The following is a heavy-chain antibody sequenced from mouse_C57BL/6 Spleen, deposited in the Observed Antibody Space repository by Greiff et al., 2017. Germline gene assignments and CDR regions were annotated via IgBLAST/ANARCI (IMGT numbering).Heavy chain of an antibody. J-gene: IGHJ2*01. D-gene: IGHD2-5*01. CDR1: GYTFTSYG. CDR2: IYPRSGNT. Sequence: QVQLQQSGAELARPGASVKLSCKASGYTFTSYGISWVKQRTGQGLEWIGDIYPRSGNTYYNEKFKGKDTLTADKSSSTAYMELRSLTSEDSAVYFCARWDYSKGDYFDYWGQGTTLTVSS. V-gene: IGHV1-81*01. CDR3: ARWDYSKGDYFDY.